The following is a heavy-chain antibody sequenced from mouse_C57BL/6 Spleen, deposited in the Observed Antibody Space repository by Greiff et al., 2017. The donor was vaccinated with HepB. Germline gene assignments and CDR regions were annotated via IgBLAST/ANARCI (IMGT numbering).Heavy chain of an antibody. CDR1: GYAFTNYL. Sequence: QVQLQQSGAELVRPGTSVKVSCKASGYAFTNYLIEWVKQRPGQGLEWIGVINPGSGGTNYNEKFKGKATLTADKSSSTAYMQLSSLTSEDSAFYFCARSAGTWAMDYWGQGTSVTVSS. J-gene: IGHJ4*01. CDR3: ARSAGTWAMDY. CDR2: INPGSGGT. D-gene: IGHD4-1*01. V-gene: IGHV1-54*01.